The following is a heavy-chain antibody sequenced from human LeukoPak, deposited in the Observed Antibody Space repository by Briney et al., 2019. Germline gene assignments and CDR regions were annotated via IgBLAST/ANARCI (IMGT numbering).Heavy chain of an antibody. V-gene: IGHV1-69*06. J-gene: IGHJ5*02. CDR1: GGTFSSYA. CDR2: IIPIFGTA. D-gene: IGHD5-12*01. Sequence: PGRSLRLSCAAYGGTFSSYAISWVRQAPGQGLEWMGGIIPIFGTANYAQKFQGRVTITADKSTSTAYMELSSLRSEDTAVYYCASTVRGYSGYDLDWFDPWGQGTLVTVSS. CDR3: ASTVRGYSGYDLDWFDP.